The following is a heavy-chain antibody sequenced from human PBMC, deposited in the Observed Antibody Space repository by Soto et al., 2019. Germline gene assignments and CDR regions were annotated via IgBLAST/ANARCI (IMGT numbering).Heavy chain of an antibody. CDR2: ISAYNGNT. Sequence: ASVMVSCKASGYTFTSYGISWVRQAPGQGLEWMGWISAYNGNTNYAQKLQGRVTMTTDTSTSTAYMELRSLRSDDTAVYYCARNLAVDAHYYYYGMGVWGQGTTVTVSS. CDR3: ARNLAVDAHYYYYGMGV. V-gene: IGHV1-18*04. CDR1: GYTFTSYG. J-gene: IGHJ6*02. D-gene: IGHD6-19*01.